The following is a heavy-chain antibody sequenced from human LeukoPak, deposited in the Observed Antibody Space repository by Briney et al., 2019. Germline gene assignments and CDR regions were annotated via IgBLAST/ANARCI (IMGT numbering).Heavy chain of an antibody. J-gene: IGHJ4*02. CDR2: IYSGGST. CDR3: ARDGPCSGGNCYRRSFHY. CDR1: GFTVSSSF. Sequence: GGSLRLSCAASGFTVSSSFMSWVRQAPGRGLEWVSVIYSGGSTYYADSVKGRFTISRDNSKNTLYLQMNSLRAEDTAVYYCARDGPCSGGNCYRRSFHYWGQGTLVTVSS. V-gene: IGHV3-53*01. D-gene: IGHD2-15*01.